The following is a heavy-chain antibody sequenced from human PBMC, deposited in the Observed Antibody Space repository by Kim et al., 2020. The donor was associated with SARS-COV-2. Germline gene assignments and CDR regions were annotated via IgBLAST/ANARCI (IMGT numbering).Heavy chain of an antibody. D-gene: IGHD6-19*01. J-gene: IGHJ4*02. V-gene: IGHV3-74*01. Sequence: GGSLRLSCAASGFTFSSHWMHWVRQAPGKGLVWVSRINSDGSTTSYADSVKGRFTISRDNAKNTLYLQMNSLRAEDTAVYYCARRQFTSGWYYFDYWGQGTRVTVSS. CDR1: GFTFSSHW. CDR3: ARRQFTSGWYYFDY. CDR2: INSDGSTT.